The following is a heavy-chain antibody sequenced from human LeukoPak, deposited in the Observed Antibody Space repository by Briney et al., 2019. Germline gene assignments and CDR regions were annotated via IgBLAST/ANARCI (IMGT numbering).Heavy chain of an antibody. CDR3: ARPFMVRGVISYYFDY. V-gene: IGHV3-30*04. Sequence: GRSLRLCCSASGFTFSSYAMQWVRQAPGKGLEGVAVISYDGSNKYYADSVKGRFTISRDNSKNTLYLQMNSLRAEDTAVYYCARPFMVRGVISYYFDYWGQGTLVTVSS. CDR2: ISYDGSNK. CDR1: GFTFSSYA. J-gene: IGHJ4*02. D-gene: IGHD3-10*01.